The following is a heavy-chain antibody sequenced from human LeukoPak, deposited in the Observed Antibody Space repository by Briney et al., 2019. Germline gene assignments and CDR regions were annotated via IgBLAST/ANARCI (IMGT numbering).Heavy chain of an antibody. V-gene: IGHV3-21*01. J-gene: IGHJ4*02. Sequence: GGSLRLSCAASGFTFSSYSMNWVRQAPGKGLEWVSSISSSSSYIYYADSVKGRFTISRDNAKSSLFLQMNSLRAEDTAVYYCARDDDYGSGNFDYWGQGTLVTVSS. CDR1: GFTFSSYS. D-gene: IGHD3-10*01. CDR2: ISSSSSYI. CDR3: ARDDDYGSGNFDY.